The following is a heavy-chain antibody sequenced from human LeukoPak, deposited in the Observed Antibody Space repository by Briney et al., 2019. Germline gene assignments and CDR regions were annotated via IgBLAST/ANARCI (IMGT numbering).Heavy chain of an antibody. Sequence: GESLKISCKGSGYSFTSYWIGWVRQMPGKGLEWMGIIYPGDSDTRYSPSFQGQVTIPADKSISTAYLQWSSLKASDTAMYYCARLSYCGGDCYTKHPYYYYGMDVWGQGTTVTVSS. V-gene: IGHV5-51*01. D-gene: IGHD2-21*02. CDR3: ARLSYCGGDCYTKHPYYYYGMDV. J-gene: IGHJ6*02. CDR2: IYPGDSDT. CDR1: GYSFTSYW.